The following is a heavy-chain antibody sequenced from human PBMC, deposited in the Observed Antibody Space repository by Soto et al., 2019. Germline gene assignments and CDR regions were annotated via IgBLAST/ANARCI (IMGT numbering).Heavy chain of an antibody. CDR1: GYTFTSYG. D-gene: IGHD2-15*01. J-gene: IGHJ5*02. Sequence: QVQLVQSGAEVKKPGASVKVSCKASGYTFTSYGISWVRQAPGQGLEWMGWISTYNDKRAYAQKLQGRVTMTTDTATSTAYMELRSRRSDDTALYYCARDFHCSGGRCYDCFDPWGQGTLVTVSS. CDR3: ARDFHCSGGRCYDCFDP. CDR2: ISTYNDKR. V-gene: IGHV1-18*01.